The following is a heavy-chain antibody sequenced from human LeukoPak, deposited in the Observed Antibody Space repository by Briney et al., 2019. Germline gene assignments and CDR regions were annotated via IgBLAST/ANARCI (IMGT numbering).Heavy chain of an antibody. CDR1: GGSFSGYY. D-gene: IGHD4-11*01. CDR3: ARKTTVTPRYYYYYYMDV. J-gene: IGHJ6*03. Sequence: SETLSLTCAVYGGSFSGYYWSWIRQPPGKGLEWTGEINHSGSTNYNPSLKSRVTISVDTSKNQFSLKLSSVTAADTAVYYCARKTTVTPRYYYYYYMDVWGKGTTVTVSS. V-gene: IGHV4-34*01. CDR2: INHSGST.